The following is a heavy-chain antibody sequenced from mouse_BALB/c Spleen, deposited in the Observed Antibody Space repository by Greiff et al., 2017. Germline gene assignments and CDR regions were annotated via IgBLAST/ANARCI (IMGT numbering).Heavy chain of an antibody. D-gene: IGHD2-1*01. CDR2: IRLKSNNYAT. V-gene: IGHV6-6*02. CDR1: GFTFSNYW. Sequence: EVKLVESGGGLVQPGGSMKLSCVASGFTFSNYWMNWVRQSPEKGLEWVAEIRLKSNNYATHYAESVKGRFTISRDDSKSSVYLQMNNLRAEDTGIYYCTSTYYGNYWFAYWGQGTLVTVSA. J-gene: IGHJ3*01. CDR3: TSTYYGNYWFAY.